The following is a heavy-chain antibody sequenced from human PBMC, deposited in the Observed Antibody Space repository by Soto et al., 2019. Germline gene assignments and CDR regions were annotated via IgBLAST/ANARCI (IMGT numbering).Heavy chain of an antibody. CDR1: GYTFTSYY. J-gene: IGHJ4*02. CDR2: INPSGGTT. V-gene: IGHV1-46*01. Sequence: ASVKVSCKASGYTFTSYYMHWVRQAPGQGLEWMGIINPSGGTTSYAQKVQGRVTMTRDTSTSTVYMELSSLRSEDTAVYHCARVRTAYNYYDPFDYWGQGTLVTVSS. D-gene: IGHD3-22*01. CDR3: ARVRTAYNYYDPFDY.